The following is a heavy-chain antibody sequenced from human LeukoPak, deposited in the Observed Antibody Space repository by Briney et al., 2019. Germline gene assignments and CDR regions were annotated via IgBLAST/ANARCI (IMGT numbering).Heavy chain of an antibody. J-gene: IGHJ6*03. CDR2: IYYSGYT. CDR1: GGSISSYY. V-gene: IGHV4-59*01. D-gene: IGHD3-16*01. Sequence: SETLSLTCTVSGGSISSYYWSWIRQPPGKGLEWIGYIYYSGYTNYNPSLKSRVTISVDTSKNQFSLKLRSVTAADTAVYYCARETSQKGAHYMDVWGKGTTVTISS. CDR3: ARETSQKGAHYMDV.